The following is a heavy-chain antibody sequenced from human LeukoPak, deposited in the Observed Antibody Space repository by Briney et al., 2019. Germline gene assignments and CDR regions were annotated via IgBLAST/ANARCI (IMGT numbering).Heavy chain of an antibody. Sequence: SEALSLTCTVSGASVSSSHWDWIWQSPGTGLEWIANVDYNGSTKYNPSLRGRGTMSLDTSKNQFHLKLESVTAADTARYYCARGAYELFARWRQGTLVIVST. CDR2: VDYNGST. CDR3: ARGAYELFAR. CDR1: GASVSSSH. J-gene: IGHJ5*02. D-gene: IGHD3-22*01. V-gene: IGHV4-59*02.